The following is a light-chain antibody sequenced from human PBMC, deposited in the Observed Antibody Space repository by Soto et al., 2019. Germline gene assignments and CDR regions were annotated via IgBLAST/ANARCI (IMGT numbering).Light chain of an antibody. V-gene: IGLV1-40*01. Sequence: QSVLTQPPSVSGAPGQRVTISCTGSSSNMGAGYVVPWYQQLPGTAPKLLIYGNSNRPSGVPDRFSGSKSGTSASLAITGLQAEDEADYYCQSYDSSLSGSVFGGGTKLTVL. CDR2: GNS. CDR3: QSYDSSLSGSV. J-gene: IGLJ2*01. CDR1: SSNMGAGYV.